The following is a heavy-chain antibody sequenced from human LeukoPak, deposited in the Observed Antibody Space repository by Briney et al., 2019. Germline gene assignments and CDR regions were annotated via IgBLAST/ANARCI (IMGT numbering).Heavy chain of an antibody. CDR2: IRSSSSYI. V-gene: IGHV3-21*01. D-gene: IGHD6-6*01. Sequence: GGSLRLSCAASGFTFSSYSMNWVRQAPGKGLEWVSSIRSSSSYIYYADSVKGRFTISRDNAKNSLYLQMNSLRVEDTAAYYCARGVWSSSTPTDYWGQGTLVTVSS. CDR3: ARGVWSSSTPTDY. CDR1: GFTFSSYS. J-gene: IGHJ4*02.